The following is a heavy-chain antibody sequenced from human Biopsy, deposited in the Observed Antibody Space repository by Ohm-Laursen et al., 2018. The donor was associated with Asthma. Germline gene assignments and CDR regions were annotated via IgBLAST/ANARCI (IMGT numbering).Heavy chain of an antibody. CDR2: IHYSDST. D-gene: IGHD2-15*01. J-gene: IGHJ4*02. CDR3: AGFCSGGNCPDH. V-gene: IGHV4-59*01. CDR1: GVSIRSYY. Sequence: GTLSLTCPVSGVSIRSYYWTWIRQPPGKGLEWIGNIHYSDSTYSNPSLKSRVTISVDTSKKQISLRLSSVIAADTAVYYCAGFCSGGNCPDHWGQGTLVTVSS.